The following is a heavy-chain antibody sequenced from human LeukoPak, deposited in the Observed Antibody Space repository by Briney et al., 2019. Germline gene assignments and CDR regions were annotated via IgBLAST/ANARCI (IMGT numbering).Heavy chain of an antibody. CDR2: TYYRSKWYN. D-gene: IGHD3-10*01. J-gene: IGHJ5*02. Sequence: SQTLSLTCAIFGDSVSSNSATWTWIRQSPSRGLEWLGRTYYRSKWYNDYALSVKSRITINPDTSKNQFSLHLNSVTPEDTAVYYGTRDRAGELLKDWSDPWGKGTLVTVSS. V-gene: IGHV6-1*01. CDR3: TRDRAGELLKDWSDP. CDR1: GDSVSSNSAT.